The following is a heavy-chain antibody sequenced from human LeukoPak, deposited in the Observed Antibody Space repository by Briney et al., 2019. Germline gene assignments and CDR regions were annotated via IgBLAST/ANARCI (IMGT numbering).Heavy chain of an antibody. Sequence: GGPLRLSCAASGFTFSTTWMSWVRQAPGKGLEWVSRIKSKSYGGTTDYAASVKGRFTVSRDDSKTTVYLQMNNLKTEDTAVYYCTPHSSEMDFNCWGQGTLVTVSS. D-gene: IGHD6-6*01. CDR2: IKSKSYGGTT. CDR1: GFTFSTTW. V-gene: IGHV3-15*01. CDR3: TPHSSEMDFNC. J-gene: IGHJ4*02.